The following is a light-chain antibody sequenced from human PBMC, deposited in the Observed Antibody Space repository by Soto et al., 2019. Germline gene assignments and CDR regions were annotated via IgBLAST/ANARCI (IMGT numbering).Light chain of an antibody. CDR1: SSYVGAYNF. J-gene: IGLJ1*01. V-gene: IGLV2-14*03. CDR3: TACTTSGTCV. Sequence: QSARTKPASGYSAPGGWSRITCTETSSYVGAYNFVSWYQHQPGKAPQLMIFDVSNRPSGVSDRFSGSKAGNTASLTISGLLAEDEADYYCTACTTSGTCVFGIGTK. CDR2: DVS.